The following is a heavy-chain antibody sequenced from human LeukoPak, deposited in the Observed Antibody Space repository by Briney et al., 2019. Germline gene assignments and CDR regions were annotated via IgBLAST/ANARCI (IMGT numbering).Heavy chain of an antibody. J-gene: IGHJ4*02. V-gene: IGHV4-34*01. CDR3: ASLALMVPGVVHY. D-gene: IGHD3-10*01. CDR2: INHSGST. CDR1: GGSFRGYY. Sequence: SETLSLTCAVYGGSFRGYYWNWIRQPPGKGLEWIGEINHSGSTNYNPSLKSRVTISVDTSKNQFSLKLSSVTAADTAVYYCASLALMVPGVVHYWGQGTLVTVSS.